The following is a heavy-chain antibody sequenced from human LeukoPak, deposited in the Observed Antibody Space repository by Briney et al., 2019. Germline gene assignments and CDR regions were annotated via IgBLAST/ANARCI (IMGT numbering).Heavy chain of an antibody. J-gene: IGHJ4*02. CDR2: IYFSGSI. CDR3: ARGGGYFNY. CDR1: GGSISSDY. V-gene: IGHV4-59*01. D-gene: IGHD3-16*01. Sequence: SSETLSLTCTVSGGSISSDYWSWIRQPPGKGLEWIGYIYFSGSINYNPSLTSRVTISVDTSKTQLSLKLSSVTAADTAVYYCARGGGYFNYWGQGTLVTVSS.